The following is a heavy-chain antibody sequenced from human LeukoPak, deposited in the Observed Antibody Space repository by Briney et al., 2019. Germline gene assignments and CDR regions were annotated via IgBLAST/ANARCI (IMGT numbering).Heavy chain of an antibody. Sequence: GGSLRLSCAASGFTFSNYAMSWVRPAPGKGLEWVSAISGSGTNTYYADSVKGRFTISRDNSRNTLSLQMNSLRAEDTAIYYCAKDVMRCSGGCIWGQGTLVTVSS. J-gene: IGHJ4*02. V-gene: IGHV3-23*01. D-gene: IGHD2-15*01. CDR3: AKDVMRCSGGCI. CDR2: ISGSGTNT. CDR1: GFTFSNYA.